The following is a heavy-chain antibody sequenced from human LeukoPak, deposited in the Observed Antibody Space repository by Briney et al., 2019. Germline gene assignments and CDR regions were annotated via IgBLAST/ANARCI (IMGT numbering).Heavy chain of an antibody. D-gene: IGHD4-11*01. V-gene: IGHV3-53*01. Sequence: GGSLRLSCAASGFTVSSNYMSWVRQAPGKGLEWVSVIYSGGSTYYADSVEGRFTISRDNSKNTLYLQMNSLRAEDTAVYYCARVLDRDYNYYYYYGMDVWGQGTTVTVSS. CDR1: GFTVSSNY. CDR2: IYSGGST. CDR3: ARVLDRDYNYYYYYGMDV. J-gene: IGHJ6*02.